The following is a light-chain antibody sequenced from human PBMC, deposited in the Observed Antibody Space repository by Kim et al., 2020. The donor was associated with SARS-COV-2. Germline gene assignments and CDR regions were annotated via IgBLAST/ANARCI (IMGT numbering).Light chain of an antibody. J-gene: IGLJ1*01. CDR2: YDT. V-gene: IGLV3-21*04. Sequence: SYELTQPPSVSVAPGKTASITCGENNIGTNSVHWYQQKPGQAPLLVISYDTDRPSGIPERFSGSNSGSTATLTITRVEAGDEADYYCQMWDSTNDHYVFGSGTKVTVL. CDR3: QMWDSTNDHYV. CDR1: NIGTNS.